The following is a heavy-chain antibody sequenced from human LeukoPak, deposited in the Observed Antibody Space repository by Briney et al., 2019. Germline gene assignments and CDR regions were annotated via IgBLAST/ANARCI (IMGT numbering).Heavy chain of an antibody. D-gene: IGHD2-2*01. J-gene: IGHJ4*02. V-gene: IGHV4-38-2*02. CDR1: GYSISSGYY. CDR2: IYHSGST. CDR3: ARALGQLPSRY. Sequence: PSGTLSLTCTVSGYSISSGYYWGWIRQPPGKGLEWIGSIYHSGSTYYNPSLKSRVTISVDTSKNQFSLKLSSVTAADTAVYYCARALGQLPSRYWGQGTLVTVSS.